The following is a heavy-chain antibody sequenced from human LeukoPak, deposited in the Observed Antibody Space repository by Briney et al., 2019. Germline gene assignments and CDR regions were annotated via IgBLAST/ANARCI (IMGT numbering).Heavy chain of an antibody. Sequence: PSEALSLTCTVSGGSISSYYWSWIRQPPGKGLEWIGYTYYSGSTNYNPSLKSRVTISVDTSKNQFSLKLSSVTAADTAVYYCARVIGYDYYYYMDVWGKGTTVTVSS. CDR1: GGSISSYY. V-gene: IGHV4-59*01. CDR2: TYYSGST. J-gene: IGHJ6*03. CDR3: ARVIGYDYYYYMDV.